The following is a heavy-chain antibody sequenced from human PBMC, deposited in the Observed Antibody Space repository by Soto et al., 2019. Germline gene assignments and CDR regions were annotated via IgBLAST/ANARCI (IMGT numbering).Heavy chain of an antibody. CDR3: ARWSFLDH. CDR2: LSGSDGKT. D-gene: IGHD1-26*01. J-gene: IGHJ4*02. CDR1: GFSFSSFV. Sequence: EVQLLESGGRLVKPGGSLRLSCATSGFSFSSFVMSWVRQAPGKGLEWVSSLSGSDGKTYYADSVKGRFSMSTDTSKSTLYLEMNILRAADAAVYYCARWSFLDHWGQGTRVTVS. V-gene: IGHV3-23*01.